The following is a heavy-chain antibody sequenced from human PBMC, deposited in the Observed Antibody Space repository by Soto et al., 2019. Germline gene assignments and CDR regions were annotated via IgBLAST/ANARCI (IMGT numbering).Heavy chain of an antibody. Sequence: QVQLVQSGAEVKKAGSSVKVSCKASGGTFSSYAISWVRQAPGQGLEWMGGIIPIFGTANYAQKFQGRVTIPADESTSTAYMELSSLRSEDTAVYYCARDPPLLPIAARPNYYYGMDVWGQGTTVTVSS. CDR3: ARDPPLLPIAARPNYYYGMDV. D-gene: IGHD6-6*01. CDR1: GGTFSSYA. J-gene: IGHJ6*02. CDR2: IIPIFGTA. V-gene: IGHV1-69*12.